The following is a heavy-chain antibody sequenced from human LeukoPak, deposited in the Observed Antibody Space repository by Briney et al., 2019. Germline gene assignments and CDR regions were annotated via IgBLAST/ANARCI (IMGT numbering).Heavy chain of an antibody. CDR2: INSDGSST. CDR1: GFTVSSNY. D-gene: IGHD4-17*01. V-gene: IGHV3-74*01. Sequence: PGGSLRLSCAASGFTVSSNYMSWVRQAPGKGLVWVSRINSDGSSTSYADSVKGRFTISRDNAKNTLYLQMNSLRAEDTAVYYCARVTVTTDFYWYFDLWGRGTLVTVSS. J-gene: IGHJ2*01. CDR3: ARVTVTTDFYWYFDL.